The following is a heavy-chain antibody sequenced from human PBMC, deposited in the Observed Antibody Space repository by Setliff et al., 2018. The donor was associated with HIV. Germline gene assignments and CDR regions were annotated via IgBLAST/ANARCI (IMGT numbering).Heavy chain of an antibody. CDR3: ATYADRESNRFDP. CDR1: GGSISSNIYY. Sequence: SETLSLTCTVSGGSISSNIYYWGWIRRPPGRGLEWIGSIYYSGNTYYNPSLKRRVTMSVDTSNNQFSLSLSSVTAADTAVYYCATYADRESNRFDPWGQGILVTVSA. CDR2: IYYSGNT. J-gene: IGHJ5*02. D-gene: IGHD3-10*01. V-gene: IGHV4-39*01.